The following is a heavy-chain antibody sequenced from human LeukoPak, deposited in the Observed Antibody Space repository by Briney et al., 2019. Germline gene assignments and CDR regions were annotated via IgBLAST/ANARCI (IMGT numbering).Heavy chain of an antibody. Sequence: PSETLSLTCTVSGGSISSYYWSWIRQPPGKGLEWIGYIYYSGSTNYNPSLKSRVTISVDTSKNQFSLKLSSVTAADTAVYYCARVGVYGDSTDWGQGTLVTVSP. CDR2: IYYSGST. V-gene: IGHV4-59*01. CDR3: ARVGVYGDSTD. J-gene: IGHJ4*02. CDR1: GGSISSYY. D-gene: IGHD4-17*01.